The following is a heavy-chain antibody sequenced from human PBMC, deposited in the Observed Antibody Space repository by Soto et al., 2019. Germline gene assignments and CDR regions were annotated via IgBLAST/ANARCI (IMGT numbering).Heavy chain of an antibody. CDR1: GFTFSSYG. Sequence: PGGSLRLSCAASGFTFSSYGMHWVRQAPGKGLEWVAVIWYDGSNKYYADSVKGRFTISRDNSKNTLYLQMNSLRAEDTAVYYCARDLDTAMDFDYWGQGTLVTVSS. D-gene: IGHD5-18*01. CDR3: ARDLDTAMDFDY. V-gene: IGHV3-33*01. CDR2: IWYDGSNK. J-gene: IGHJ4*02.